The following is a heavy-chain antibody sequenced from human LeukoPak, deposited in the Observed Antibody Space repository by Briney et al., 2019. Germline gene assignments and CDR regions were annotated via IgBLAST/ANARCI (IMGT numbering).Heavy chain of an antibody. V-gene: IGHV3-74*01. Sequence: PGGSLRLSCAASRFTFNTYWMHWVRQAPGKGLVWVSHINSDGSSTTYADSVKGRFTISRDNAKNSLYLQMNSLRAEDTAVYYCARVSYSSTWPYYFDYWGQGTLVTVSS. CDR3: ARVSYSSTWPYYFDY. D-gene: IGHD6-13*01. CDR1: RFTFNTYW. CDR2: INSDGSST. J-gene: IGHJ4*02.